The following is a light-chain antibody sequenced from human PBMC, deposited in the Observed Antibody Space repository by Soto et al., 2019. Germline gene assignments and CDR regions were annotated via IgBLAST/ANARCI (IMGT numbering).Light chain of an antibody. J-gene: IGLJ2*01. CDR2: TND. V-gene: IGLV1-44*01. Sequence: QSVLIQPPSVSGTPGQSVTLSCSGSSSNIGSNAVTWYQQLPRTAPKPLIYTNDQRPSGVPDRFSGSKSGTSASLAISGLQSEDEADYYCSAWDDSLNAVVFGGGTKLTVL. CDR1: SSNIGSNA. CDR3: SAWDDSLNAVV.